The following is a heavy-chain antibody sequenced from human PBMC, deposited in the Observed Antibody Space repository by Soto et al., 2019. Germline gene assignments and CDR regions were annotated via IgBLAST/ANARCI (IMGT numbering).Heavy chain of an antibody. Sequence: QVQLVESGGGVVQPGRSLRLSCVASGFVFRNYAMHWVRQAPGKGLQWVASISYDESNINYGDSVRGRFTISRDNSKNTLYLQTNTLRDDDTAIYYCAKADTGDCGRDCSSGYFDYWGQGVLVTVSS. D-gene: IGHD2-21*02. CDR3: AKADTGDCGRDCSSGYFDY. CDR1: GFVFRNYA. V-gene: IGHV3-30*18. CDR2: ISYDESNI. J-gene: IGHJ4*02.